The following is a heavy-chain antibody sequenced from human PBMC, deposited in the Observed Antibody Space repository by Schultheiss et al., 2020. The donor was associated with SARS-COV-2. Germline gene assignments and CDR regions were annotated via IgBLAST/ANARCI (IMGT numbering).Heavy chain of an antibody. CDR3: ARGSYSGYDFWFDP. J-gene: IGHJ5*02. Sequence: SETLSLTCTVSGGSISSYYWSWIRQPAGKGLEWIGYIYYSGSTNYNPSLKSRVTISVDTSKNQFSLKLSSVTAADTAVYYCARGSYSGYDFWFDPWGQGTLVTVSS. D-gene: IGHD5-12*01. V-gene: IGHV4-59*12. CDR1: GGSISSYY. CDR2: IYYSGST.